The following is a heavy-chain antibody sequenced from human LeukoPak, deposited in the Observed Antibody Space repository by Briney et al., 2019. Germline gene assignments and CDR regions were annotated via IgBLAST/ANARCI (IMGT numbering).Heavy chain of an antibody. CDR1: GYTFTGYY. V-gene: IGHV1-2*02. J-gene: IGHJ6*02. CDR3: ARELRLPYYYYGMDV. D-gene: IGHD3-16*01. Sequence: ASVKISCKACGYTFTGYYMHWVRQAPGQGLEWMGWINPNSGGTNYAQKFQGRVTMTRDTSISTAYMELSRLRSDDTAVYYCARELRLPYYYYGMDVWGQGTTVTVSS. CDR2: INPNSGGT.